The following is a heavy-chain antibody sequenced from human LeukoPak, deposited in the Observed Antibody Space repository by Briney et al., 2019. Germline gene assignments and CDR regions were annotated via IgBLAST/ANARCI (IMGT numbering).Heavy chain of an antibody. CDR3: ARGFPPGSGSRGSHAFDV. J-gene: IGHJ3*01. CDR1: EMSFSAYY. CDR2: INYGGST. V-gene: IGHV4-34*01. D-gene: IGHD6-19*01. Sequence: PSETLSLTCAVSEMSFSAYYWNWIRQSPGRGLEWIGEINYGGSTKYTPSLEGRGTILIDTSKNQFSLKLTSVTAADTAVYYCARGFPPGSGSRGSHAFDVWGQGTMVTVSS.